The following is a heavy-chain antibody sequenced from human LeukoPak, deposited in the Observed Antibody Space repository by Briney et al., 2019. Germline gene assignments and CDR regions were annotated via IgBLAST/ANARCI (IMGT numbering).Heavy chain of an antibody. CDR2: ITYSGSNI. V-gene: IGHV3-48*03. Sequence: GGSLRLSCAASGFTFSSYDMHWVRQAPGKGLEGVSYITYSGSNIYYADSVKGRFTISRDNAKNTLYLQMNSLRAEDTAVYYCAKLGITMIGGVWGKGTTVTISS. CDR3: AKLGITMIGGV. D-gene: IGHD3-10*02. CDR1: GFTFSSYD. J-gene: IGHJ6*04.